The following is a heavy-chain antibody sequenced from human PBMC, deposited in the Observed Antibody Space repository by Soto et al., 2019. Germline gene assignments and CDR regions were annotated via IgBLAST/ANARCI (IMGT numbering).Heavy chain of an antibody. CDR3: ARGGDILTGYFRQTHFDY. CDR2: TYYSGST. CDR1: GGSISSYY. Sequence: SETLSLTCTVSGGSISSYYWSWIRQPPGKGLEWIGYTYYSGSTNYNPSLKSRVTISVDTSKNQFSLKLSSVTAADTAVYYCARGGDILTGYFRQTHFDYWGQGTLVTVSS. J-gene: IGHJ4*02. V-gene: IGHV4-59*01. D-gene: IGHD3-9*01.